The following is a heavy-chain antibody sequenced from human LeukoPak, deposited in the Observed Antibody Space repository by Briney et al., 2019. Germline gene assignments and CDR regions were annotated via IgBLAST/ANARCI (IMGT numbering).Heavy chain of an antibody. J-gene: IGHJ3*02. CDR1: GFTFGDYV. CDR3: TRGAYCSSTNCYVNAIDI. V-gene: IGHV3-49*04. D-gene: IGHD2-2*01. Sequence: PGGSLRLSCAASGFTFGDYVMSWVRQAPGKGLEWVSFIRSKAYGETTDYAASVKGRFTISRDDSRSIAYLHMSSLKTEDTALYYCTRGAYCSSTNCYVNAIDIWGQGTMVTVSS. CDR2: IRSKAYGETT.